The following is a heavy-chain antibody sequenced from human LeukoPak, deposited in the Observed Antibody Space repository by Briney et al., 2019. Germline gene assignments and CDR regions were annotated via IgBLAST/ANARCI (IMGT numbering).Heavy chain of an antibody. V-gene: IGHV4-38-2*02. D-gene: IGHD6-19*01. CDR3: ARVGSSGRKKHFDY. CDR2: IYHSGST. CDR1: GYSISSGYY. Sequence: SETLSLTCTVSGYSISSGYYWGWIRQPPGKGLEWIGSIYHSGSTYYNPSLKSRVTISVDTSKNQFSLKLSSVTAADTAVYYCARVGSSGRKKHFDYWGQGTLVTVSS. J-gene: IGHJ4*02.